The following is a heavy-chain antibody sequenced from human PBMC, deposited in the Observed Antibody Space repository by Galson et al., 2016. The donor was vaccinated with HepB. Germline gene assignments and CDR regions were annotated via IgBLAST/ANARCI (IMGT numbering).Heavy chain of an antibody. CDR3: MVVELG. CDR1: GFTFSDHY. Sequence: SLRLSCAASGFTFSDHYMSWVRQAPGKGLEWVLYISTTSSDTKYADSVKGRFTISRDNAKNSLYLQMNSLRAEDTAVYYCMVVELGWGQGTLVTVSS. J-gene: IGHJ4*02. V-gene: IGHV3-11*06. CDR2: ISTTSSDT. D-gene: IGHD2-21*01.